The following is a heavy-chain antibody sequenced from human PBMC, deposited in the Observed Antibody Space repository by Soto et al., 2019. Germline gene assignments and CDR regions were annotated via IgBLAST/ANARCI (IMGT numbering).Heavy chain of an antibody. CDR2: IYYSGST. J-gene: IGHJ4*02. V-gene: IGHV4-39*01. CDR3: ARLMLSGRHFDY. CDR1: GGSISSSSYY. Sequence: SETLSLTCTVSGGSISSSSYYWGWIRQPPGKGLEWIGSIYYSGSTYYNPSLKSRVTISVDTSKNQFSLKLSSVTAADTAVYYCARLMLSGRHFDYWGQGTLVTVSS. D-gene: IGHD1-26*01.